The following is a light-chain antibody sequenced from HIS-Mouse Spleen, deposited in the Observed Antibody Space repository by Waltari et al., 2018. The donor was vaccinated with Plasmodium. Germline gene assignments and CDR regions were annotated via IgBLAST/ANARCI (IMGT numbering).Light chain of an antibody. V-gene: IGLV2-8*01. CDR1: TSAVGGYSS. Sequence: ALTQPPSASGSPGQLVTTSCTVATSAVGGYSSFPWYQQPPGNAPRLMIYDVSKRPSGVPDSFSGSKSGNTGSLTVSGLQAEDEADYYCSSYAGSNNLVFGGGTKLTV. CDR2: DVS. CDR3: SSYAGSNNLV. J-gene: IGLJ2*01.